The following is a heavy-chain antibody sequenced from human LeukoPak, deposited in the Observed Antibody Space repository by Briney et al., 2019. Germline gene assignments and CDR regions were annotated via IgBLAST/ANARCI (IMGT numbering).Heavy chain of an antibody. CDR1: GGSISSYY. J-gene: IGHJ6*02. V-gene: IGHV4-59*01. CDR2: IYYSGST. Sequence: PSETLSLTCTVSGGSISSYYWSWIRQPPGKGLEWIGYIYYSGSTNYNPSLKSRVTISVDTSKNQFSLKLSSVTAADTAVYYCARDRLFSVTSGYYYGMDVWGQGTTVTVSS. D-gene: IGHD2-2*01. CDR3: ARDRLFSVTSGYYYGMDV.